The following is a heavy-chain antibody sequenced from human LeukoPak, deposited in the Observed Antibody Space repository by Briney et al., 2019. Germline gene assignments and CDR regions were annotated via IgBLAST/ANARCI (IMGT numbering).Heavy chain of an antibody. Sequence: GGSLRLSCAASGFTFSSYSMNWVRQAPGKGLEWVSALSGSGAKTFYADSVKGRFTISRDNSKNMLYFQMNSLRAEDTAVYFCAKDRSWALDYWGQGTLVTVSS. D-gene: IGHD1-26*01. J-gene: IGHJ4*02. CDR3: AKDRSWALDY. V-gene: IGHV3-23*01. CDR2: LSGSGAKT. CDR1: GFTFSSYS.